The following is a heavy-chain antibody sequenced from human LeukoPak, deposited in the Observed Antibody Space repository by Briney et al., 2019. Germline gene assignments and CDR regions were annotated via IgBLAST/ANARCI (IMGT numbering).Heavy chain of an antibody. D-gene: IGHD2-2*01. CDR3: AKAMLPRYCSSTSCYPSDFDY. V-gene: IGHV3-23*01. CDR2: ISGSGGST. J-gene: IGHJ4*02. CDR1: GFTFSSYA. Sequence: GGSLRLSCAASGFTFSSYAMSWVRPAPGKGLEWVSAISGSGGSTYYADSAKGRFTISRDNSKNTLYLQMNSLRAEDTAVYYCAKAMLPRYCSSTSCYPSDFDYWGQGTLVTVSS.